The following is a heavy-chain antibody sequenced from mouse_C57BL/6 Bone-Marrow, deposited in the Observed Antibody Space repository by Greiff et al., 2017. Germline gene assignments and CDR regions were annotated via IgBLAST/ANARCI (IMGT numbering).Heavy chain of an antibody. CDR3: SSFDGNYFDV. CDR2: IDPEIGDT. Sequence: EVQLQQSGAELVRPGASVKLSCPASGFNIKDDYIHWVKQRPEQGLEWIGWIDPEIGDTEYASKFQGKATITSDTSSNTAYLQLSSLTSEDTAVYYCSSFDGNYFDVWGQGTPLTVAS. CDR1: GFNIKDDY. D-gene: IGHD2-3*01. V-gene: IGHV14-4*01. J-gene: IGHJ2*01.